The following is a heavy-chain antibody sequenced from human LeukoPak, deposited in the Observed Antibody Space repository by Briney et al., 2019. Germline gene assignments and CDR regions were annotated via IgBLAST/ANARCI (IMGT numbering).Heavy chain of an antibody. Sequence: GASVKVSCKASGYTFTGYYMHWVRQAPGQGLEWMGWINPNSGGTNYAQKFQGWVTMTRDTSISTAYMELSRLRSDDTAVYYCARGTSGAVAGTFFDYWGQGTLSPSPQ. J-gene: IGHJ4*02. D-gene: IGHD6-19*01. CDR3: ARGTSGAVAGTFFDY. CDR2: INPNSGGT. V-gene: IGHV1-2*04. CDR1: GYTFTGYY.